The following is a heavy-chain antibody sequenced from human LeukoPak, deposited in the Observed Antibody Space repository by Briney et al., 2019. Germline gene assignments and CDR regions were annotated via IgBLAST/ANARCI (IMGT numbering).Heavy chain of an antibody. V-gene: IGHV4-4*07. CDR1: GGSIGIYY. J-gene: IGHJ4*02. Sequence: PSETLSLTCTVSGGSIGIYYWNWIRQPAGKGLEWIGRIFTSGIANYNPSLKSRVTMSVDTSKNQFSLNLSSVTAADTAVYYCARSPGGNARTWLDYWGQGTLVTVSS. D-gene: IGHD4-23*01. CDR3: ARSPGGNARTWLDY. CDR2: IFTSGIA.